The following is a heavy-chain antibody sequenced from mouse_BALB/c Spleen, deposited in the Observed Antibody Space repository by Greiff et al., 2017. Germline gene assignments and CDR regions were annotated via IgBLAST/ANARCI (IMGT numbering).Heavy chain of an antibody. Sequence: VHVKQPGAELVKPGASVKLSCKASGYTFTSYYMYWVKQRPGQGLEWIGGINPSNGGTNFNEKFKSKATLTVDKSSSTAYMQLSSLTSEDSAVYYGTKGGGAMDYWGQGTSVTVSS. V-gene: IGHV1S81*02. J-gene: IGHJ4*01. CDR3: TKGGGAMDY. CDR2: INPSNGGT. CDR1: GYTFTSYY.